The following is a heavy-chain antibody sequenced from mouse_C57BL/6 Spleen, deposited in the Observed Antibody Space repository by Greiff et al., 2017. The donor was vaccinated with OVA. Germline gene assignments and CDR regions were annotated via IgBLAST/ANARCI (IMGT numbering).Heavy chain of an antibody. CDR3: ARVYYGNYDFDY. D-gene: IGHD2-1*01. CDR2: INPNNGGT. CDR1: GYTFTDYN. V-gene: IGHV1-22*01. J-gene: IGHJ2*01. Sequence: EVQVVESGPELVKPGASVKMSCKASGYTFTDYNMHWVKQSHGKSLEWIGYINPNNGGTSYNQKFKGKATLTVNKSSSTAYMELRSLTSEDSAVYYCARVYYGNYDFDYWGQGTTLTVSS.